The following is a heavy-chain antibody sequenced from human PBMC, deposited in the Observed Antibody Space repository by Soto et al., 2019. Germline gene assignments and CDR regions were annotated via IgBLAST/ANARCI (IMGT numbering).Heavy chain of an antibody. Sequence: EVQLLESGGGLVPPGGSLRLSCAASGFAFSAYSIYGFRLAPGKGLEWDSGISGLCGSPYYTDYVEVRFTISRDNSRTTLDLHMHSLIAADTAEYYCSKSDGNSWEQYFFDYWGQGILLTLS. CDR2: ISGLCGSP. V-gene: IGHV3-23*01. CDR3: SKSDGNSWEQYFFDY. D-gene: IGHD1-1*01. J-gene: IGHJ4*02. CDR1: GFAFSAYS.